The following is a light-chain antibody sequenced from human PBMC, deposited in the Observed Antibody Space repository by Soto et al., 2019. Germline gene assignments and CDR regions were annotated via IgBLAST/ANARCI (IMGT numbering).Light chain of an antibody. Sequence: TQSPATLSVSPGESATLSCRASQSVSSNLAWYQQKPGQAPRLLIYGVSTRATGIPARFSGSGSETKFTLTISSLQSEDFAVYYCQQYNNWPPLTFGGGTKVDIK. V-gene: IGKV3-15*01. CDR1: QSVSSN. CDR2: GVS. CDR3: QQYNNWPPLT. J-gene: IGKJ4*01.